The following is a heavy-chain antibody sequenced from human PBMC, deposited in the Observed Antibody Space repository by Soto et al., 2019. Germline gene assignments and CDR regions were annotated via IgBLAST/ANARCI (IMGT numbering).Heavy chain of an antibody. V-gene: IGHV3-7*01. J-gene: IGHJ4*02. Sequence: GGSLSLSCAASGVPLSRYLMSWVRQAPGKGLEWVANINQDGSEKYFVDSVKGRFTISRGYAKNSVYLQMNSLRAEDTAVYYCARAIAAAGSYWGQGTLVTVSS. D-gene: IGHD6-13*01. CDR3: ARAIAAAGSY. CDR1: GVPLSRYL. CDR2: INQDGSEK.